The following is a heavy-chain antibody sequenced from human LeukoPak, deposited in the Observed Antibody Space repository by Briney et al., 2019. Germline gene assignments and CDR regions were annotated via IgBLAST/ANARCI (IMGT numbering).Heavy chain of an antibody. V-gene: IGHV4-39*01. Sequence: SETLSLTCTVSGGSISSYYWGWIRQPPGKGLEWIGSIYYSGSTYCNPSLKSRVTISVDTSKNQFSLKLSSVTAADTAVYYCARHLSSKRWLQLLLLDYWGQGTLVTVSS. CDR1: GGSISSYY. CDR3: ARHLSSKRWLQLLLLDY. CDR2: IYYSGST. J-gene: IGHJ4*02. D-gene: IGHD1-1*01.